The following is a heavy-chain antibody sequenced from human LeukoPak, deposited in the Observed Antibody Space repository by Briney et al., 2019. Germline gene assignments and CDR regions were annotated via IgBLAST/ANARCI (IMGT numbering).Heavy chain of an antibody. J-gene: IGHJ5*02. Sequence: SETLSLTCADYGGSFSGYYWSWIRQPPGKGLEWIGEINHSGSTNYNPSLKSRVTISVDTSKNQFSLKLSTVTAADTAVYYCARGLRASFDPWGQGTLVTVSS. CDR1: GGSFSGYY. CDR3: ARGLRASFDP. V-gene: IGHV4-34*01. CDR2: INHSGST.